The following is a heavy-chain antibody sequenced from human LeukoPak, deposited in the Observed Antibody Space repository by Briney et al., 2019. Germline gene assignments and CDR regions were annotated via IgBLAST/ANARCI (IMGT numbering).Heavy chain of an antibody. D-gene: IGHD1-26*01. CDR3: ARDGAGWELLSGRGSPDAFDI. CDR2: IYYSGST. CDR1: GGSISSSSYY. V-gene: IGHV4-39*07. Sequence: SETLSLTCTVSGGSISSSSYYWGWIRQPPGKGLEWIGSIYYSGSTYYNPSLKSRVTISVDTSKNQFSLKLSSVTAADTAVYYCARDGAGWELLSGRGSPDAFDIWGQGTMVTVSS. J-gene: IGHJ3*02.